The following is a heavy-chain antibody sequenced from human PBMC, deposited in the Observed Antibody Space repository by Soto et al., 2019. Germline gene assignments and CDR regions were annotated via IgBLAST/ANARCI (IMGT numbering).Heavy chain of an antibody. J-gene: IGHJ4*02. CDR2: IYPGDSDT. CDR3: PKQDFYFASGDWAL. V-gene: IGHV5-51*01. D-gene: IGHD2-21*02. CDR1: GYSFTTYW. Sequence: PGESLKISCKGSGYSFTTYWIGWVRQMPGKGLEWMGIIYPGDSDTRYSPSFQGHVTISADKAINTAYLQWGSLKASDTAIYYCPKQDFYFASGDWALWGKGPPVTVSS.